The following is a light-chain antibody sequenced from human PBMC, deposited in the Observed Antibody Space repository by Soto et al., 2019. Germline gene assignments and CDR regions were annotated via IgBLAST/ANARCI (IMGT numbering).Light chain of an antibody. J-gene: IGKJ1*01. Sequence: EILLTQSPGTLSLSPGEGATLSCRASQSVSNNYLAWYQQKPGQAPRLLIYGASSRATGIPDRFSGSGSGTDFTLAISRLEPEDFAVYYCQQYGNSPRTFGQGTKVDIK. V-gene: IGKV3-20*01. CDR2: GAS. CDR1: QSVSNNY. CDR3: QQYGNSPRT.